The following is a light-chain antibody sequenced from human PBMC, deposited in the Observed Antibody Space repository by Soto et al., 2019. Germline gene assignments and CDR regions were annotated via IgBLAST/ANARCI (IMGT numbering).Light chain of an antibody. CDR2: AAS. CDR1: QDIRSW. Sequence: DMQMTQSPSSVSASVGDRVTITCRASQDIRSWLAWYQHKPGKAPKLLIFAASTLQSGVPSRFSGSGSGTDFTLTISSLQPEDFATYYCQQANSFPYTFGQGTKVDI. CDR3: QQANSFPYT. V-gene: IGKV1-12*01. J-gene: IGKJ2*01.